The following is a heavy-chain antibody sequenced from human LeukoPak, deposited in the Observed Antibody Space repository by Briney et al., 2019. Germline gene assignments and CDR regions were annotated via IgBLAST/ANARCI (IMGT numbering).Heavy chain of an antibody. J-gene: IGHJ3*02. CDR3: ARQGGFYDNRGYNDAFDI. CDR1: GYSFTTYW. D-gene: IGHD3-22*01. Sequence: GESLKISCRGSGYSFTTYWISWVRQMPGKGLEWMGRIDPSDSYTNYSPSFQGHVTISVDKSISTAYLQWSSLKASDTAMYYCARQGGFYDNRGYNDAFDIWGQGTVVTVSS. CDR2: IDPSDSYT. V-gene: IGHV5-10-1*01.